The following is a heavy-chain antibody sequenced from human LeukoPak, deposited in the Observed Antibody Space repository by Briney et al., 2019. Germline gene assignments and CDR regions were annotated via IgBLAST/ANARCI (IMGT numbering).Heavy chain of an antibody. CDR1: GGSFSGYY. CDR3: ARRRGMGAFDI. D-gene: IGHD6-13*01. CDR2: INHSGST. Sequence: PSETLSLTCAVYGGSFSGYYWSWIRQPPGKGPEWIGEINHSGSTNYNPSLKSRVTISVDTSKNQFSLKLSSVTAADTAVYYCARRRGMGAFDIWGQGTMVTVSS. J-gene: IGHJ3*02. V-gene: IGHV4-34*01.